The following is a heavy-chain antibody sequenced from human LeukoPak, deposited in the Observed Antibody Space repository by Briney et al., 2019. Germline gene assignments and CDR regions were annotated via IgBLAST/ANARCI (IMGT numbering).Heavy chain of an antibody. J-gene: IGHJ4*02. Sequence: PSETLSLTCTVSGGSISSYYWSWIRRPPGKGLEWIGYIYYSGSTNYNPYLKSRVTISVDTSKNQFSLKLSSVTAADTAVYYCARTPTDFDWLLYGYYFNYWGQGTLVTVSS. CDR1: GGSISSYY. CDR3: ARTPTDFDWLLYGYYFNY. V-gene: IGHV4-59*08. CDR2: IYYSGST. D-gene: IGHD3-9*01.